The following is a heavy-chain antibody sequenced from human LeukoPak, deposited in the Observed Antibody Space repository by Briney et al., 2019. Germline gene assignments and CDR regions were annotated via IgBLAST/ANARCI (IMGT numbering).Heavy chain of an antibody. D-gene: IGHD3-22*01. V-gene: IGHV2-5*01. CDR2: IYWNDDK. Sequence: SGPTLVNPTQTLTLTCTFSGFSLSTRGVSVGWIRQPPGKALEWLSLIYWNDDKRYSPSLKSRLTITKDTSKNQVVLTMTNIDPVDTATYYCAHRRGLNYYDSSGYYYPGRDYFDYWGQGTLVTVSS. CDR3: AHRRGLNYYDSSGYYYPGRDYFDY. CDR1: GFSLSTRGVS. J-gene: IGHJ4*02.